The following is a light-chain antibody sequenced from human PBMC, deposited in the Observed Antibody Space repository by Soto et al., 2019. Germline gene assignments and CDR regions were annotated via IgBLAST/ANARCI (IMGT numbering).Light chain of an antibody. CDR1: QSLNSIY. V-gene: IGKV3-20*01. CDR3: QQFGGSPRT. CDR2: GTS. Sequence: EVVFTQSPCTLSLSPGERATLSCRASQSLNSIYLAWYQQKPGQAPRLLISGTSTRATGIPDRFSGSGSETDFTLTISRLEPEDFALYYCQQFGGSPRTFGQGTKVDIK. J-gene: IGKJ1*01.